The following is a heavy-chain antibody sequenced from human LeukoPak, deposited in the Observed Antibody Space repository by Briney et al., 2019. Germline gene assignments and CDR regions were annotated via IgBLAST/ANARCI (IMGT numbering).Heavy chain of an antibody. Sequence: SETLPLTCTVSGGSISGYYWTWIRQPPGKGLEYIGYIYYSGGTNHNPSLKSRVTISVDTSKNQFSLKLSSVTAADTAVYYCARGRYTFDYWGQGTLVTVSS. J-gene: IGHJ4*02. D-gene: IGHD1-1*01. CDR2: IYYSGGT. V-gene: IGHV4-59*01. CDR1: GGSISGYY. CDR3: ARGRYTFDY.